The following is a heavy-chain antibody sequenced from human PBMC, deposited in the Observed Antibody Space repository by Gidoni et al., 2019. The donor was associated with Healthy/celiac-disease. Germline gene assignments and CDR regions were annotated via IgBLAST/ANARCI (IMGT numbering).Heavy chain of an antibody. V-gene: IGHV4-59*01. CDR2: IYYSGST. J-gene: IGHJ4*02. CDR3: ARDGARGSGWYYFDY. CDR1: GGSISSYY. D-gene: IGHD6-19*01. Sequence: QVQLQESGPGLVKPSETLSLTCTVSGGSISSYYWSWIRQPPGKGLEWIGYIYYSGSTNYNPSLKSRVTISVDTSKNQFSLKLSSVTAADTAVYYCARDGARGSGWYYFDYWGQGTLVTVSS.